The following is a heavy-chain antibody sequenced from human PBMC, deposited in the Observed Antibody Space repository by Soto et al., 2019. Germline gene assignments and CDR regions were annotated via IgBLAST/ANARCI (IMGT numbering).Heavy chain of an antibody. CDR2: LSNTGRRT. V-gene: IGHV3-23*01. J-gene: IGHJ4*02. CDR3: ATEMGATQGPFDN. Sequence: RLSCVVSLFPFGANAMSLVRQAPGKGLEWVSGLSNTGRRTSYADSVKGRFNISRDNSENTVYLQMNSLRVEDTAVYYCATEMGATQGPFDNWGQGTLVTVSS. CDR1: LFPFGANA. D-gene: IGHD1-26*01.